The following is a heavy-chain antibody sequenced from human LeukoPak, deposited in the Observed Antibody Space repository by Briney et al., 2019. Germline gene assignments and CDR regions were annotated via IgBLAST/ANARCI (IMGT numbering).Heavy chain of an antibody. CDR2: INPNSGGT. V-gene: IGHV1-2*02. CDR3: AREYGSYGYGFFDY. Sequence: ASVKVSCKASGYTFTGYYMHWVRQAPGQGLEWMGWINPNSGGTNYAQKFQGRVTMTRDTSISTAYMELSRLRSDDTAVYYCAREYGSYGYGFFDYWGQGTLVTVSS. CDR1: GYTFTGYY. J-gene: IGHJ4*02. D-gene: IGHD5-18*01.